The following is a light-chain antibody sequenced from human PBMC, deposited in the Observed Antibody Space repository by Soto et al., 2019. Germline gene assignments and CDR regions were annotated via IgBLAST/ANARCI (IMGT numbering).Light chain of an antibody. CDR3: SSYAGINILYV. CDR2: DXX. Sequence: QSALTQPPSASGSPGQSVTISCTGTSSDVGGYNYVSWYQQHPGKTPTVIIYDXXXRXXXXXXRXSASKSGNTASLTVSGLQAEDEXXYYCSSYAGINILYVFGSGTKLTVL. J-gene: IGLJ1*01. V-gene: IGLV2-8*01. CDR1: SSDVGGYNY.